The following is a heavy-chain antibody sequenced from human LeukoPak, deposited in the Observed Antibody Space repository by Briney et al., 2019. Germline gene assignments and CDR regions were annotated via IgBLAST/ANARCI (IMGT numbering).Heavy chain of an antibody. CDR1: GGSISSYY. CDR2: IYSGGST. Sequence: SETLSLTCTVSGGSISSYYWSWMRQPAGKGLEWIGRIYSGGSTNYNPSLKSRVTMSVDSSNNQFSLKLSSVTAADTAVFYCARENTGSYREFDYWGQGTLVTVSS. V-gene: IGHV4-4*07. D-gene: IGHD1-26*01. J-gene: IGHJ4*02. CDR3: ARENTGSYREFDY.